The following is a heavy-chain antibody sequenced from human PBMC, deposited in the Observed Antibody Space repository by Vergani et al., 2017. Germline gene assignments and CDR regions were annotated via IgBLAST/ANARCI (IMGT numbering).Heavy chain of an antibody. CDR2: IYYSGST. CDR1: GGSISSSSYY. D-gene: IGHD6-13*01. J-gene: IGHJ4*02. V-gene: IGHV4-39*01. CDR3: ARPPDSSSWYYFDY. Sequence: QLQLQESGPGLVKPSETLSLTCTVSGGSISSSSYYWGWIRQPPGKGLEWIGSIYYSGSTYYNPSLKSRVTISVDTSKNQFSLKLSSVTAADTAGYYCARPPDSSSWYYFDYWGQGTLVTVSS.